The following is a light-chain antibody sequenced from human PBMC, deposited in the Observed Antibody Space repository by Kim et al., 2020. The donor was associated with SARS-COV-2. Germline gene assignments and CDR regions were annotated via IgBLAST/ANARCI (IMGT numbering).Light chain of an antibody. CDR2: DND. V-gene: IGLV1-44*01. Sequence: GQRVEISCSGSTSNIGTNAVKWYQLFPGTAPKLLIYDNDQRPSGVPDRISGSKSGASASLALSGLLSEDEADYYCGTWDDSLDAWVFGGGTQLTVL. J-gene: IGLJ3*02. CDR1: TSNIGTNA. CDR3: GTWDDSLDAWV.